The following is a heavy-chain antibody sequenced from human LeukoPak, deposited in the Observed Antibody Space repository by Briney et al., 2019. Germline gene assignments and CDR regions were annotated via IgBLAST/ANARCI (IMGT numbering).Heavy chain of an antibody. D-gene: IGHD1-26*01. V-gene: IGHV4-39*07. Sequence: SETLSLTCTVSGGSISSSSYYWGWIRQPPGKGLEWIGSVYYTGSTYYNPSLMSRVTISVDTSKNQFSLKLSSVTAADTAVYYCARDLPGIVGALYPLPHNWFDPWGQGTLVTVSS. CDR1: GGSISSSSYY. J-gene: IGHJ5*02. CDR3: ARDLPGIVGALYPLPHNWFDP. CDR2: VYYTGST.